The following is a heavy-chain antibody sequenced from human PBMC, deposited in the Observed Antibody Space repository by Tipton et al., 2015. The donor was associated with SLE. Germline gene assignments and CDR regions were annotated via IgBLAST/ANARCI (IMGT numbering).Heavy chain of an antibody. CDR2: IYYSGST. CDR1: GGSISSSSYY. J-gene: IGHJ4*01. V-gene: IGHV4-39*07. CDR3: ARTRGYSYGLFDY. D-gene: IGHD5-18*01. Sequence: GLVKPSETLSLTCTVSGGSISSSSYYWGWIRQPPGKGLEWIGSIYYSGSTYYNPSLKSRVTISVDTSKNQFSLKLSSVTAADTAVYYCARTRGYSYGLFDYWGHGTLVTVSS.